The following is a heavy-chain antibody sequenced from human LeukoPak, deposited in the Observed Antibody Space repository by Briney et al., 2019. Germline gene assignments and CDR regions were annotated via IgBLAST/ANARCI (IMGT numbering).Heavy chain of an antibody. CDR2: IYSGGST. D-gene: IGHD1-1*01. CDR3: ARDPRTVRI. Sequence: PGGSLRLSCAASGFIFSSNYMSWVRQAPGKGLEWVSVIYSGGSTYYADSVRGRFTISRDNAKNSLYLQMNSLRVEDTAVYYCARDPRTVRIWGQGTLVTVSS. J-gene: IGHJ4*02. V-gene: IGHV3-53*01. CDR1: GFIFSSNY.